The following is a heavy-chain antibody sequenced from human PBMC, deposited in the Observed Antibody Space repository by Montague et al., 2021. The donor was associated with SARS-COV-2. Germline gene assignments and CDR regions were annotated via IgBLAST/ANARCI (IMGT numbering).Heavy chain of an antibody. Sequence: SETLSLTCAVYGGSITDYYWSWIRQPPGKGLEWIGEFNHRGTSNYNPSLKSQVSISVDTSKNQFSLYLGSVTAADTAVYYCARGRQHFNMIVVVMTGGEYYFDYWAQGTLVTVSS. D-gene: IGHD3-22*01. CDR2: FNHRGTS. V-gene: IGHV4-34*01. J-gene: IGHJ4*02. CDR3: ARGRQHFNMIVVVMTGGEYYFDY. CDR1: GGSITDYY.